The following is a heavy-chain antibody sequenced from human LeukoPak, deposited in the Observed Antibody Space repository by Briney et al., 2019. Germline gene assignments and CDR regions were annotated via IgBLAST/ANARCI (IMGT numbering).Heavy chain of an antibody. CDR3: TRLRNTASARYYFDS. CDR2: IYPGDSDT. CDR1: GYSFTSYW. D-gene: IGHD5-18*01. V-gene: IGHV5-51*01. Sequence: GESLKISCKGSGYSFTSYWIGWVRQMPGKGLEWMGIIYPGDSDTRYSPSFRGQVTISADKSISTAYLQWSSLKASDSAFYFCTRLRNTASARYYFDSWGQGTLVTVSS. J-gene: IGHJ4*02.